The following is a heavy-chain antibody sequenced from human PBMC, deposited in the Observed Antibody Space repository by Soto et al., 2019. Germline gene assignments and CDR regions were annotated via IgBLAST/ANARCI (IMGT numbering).Heavy chain of an antibody. CDR1: GGSISSGGYY. CDR2: IYYSGST. V-gene: IGHV4-31*03. D-gene: IGHD2-15*01. J-gene: IGHJ5*02. CDR3: ARKPSGGRQYNWFDP. Sequence: SETLSLTCTVSGGSISSGGYYWSWIRQHPGKGLEWIGYIYYSGSTYYNPSLKSRVTISVDTSKNQFSLKLSSVTAADTAVYYCARKPSGGRQYNWFDPWGQGTLVTVSS.